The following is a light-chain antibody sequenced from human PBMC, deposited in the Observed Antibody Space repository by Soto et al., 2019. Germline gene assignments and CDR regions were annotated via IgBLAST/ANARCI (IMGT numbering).Light chain of an antibody. Sequence: DIQMTQSPSILSASVGDRVTITCRASQSISSWLAWYQQKPGKAPKLLIYKASSLESGVPSRFSGSGSGTEFTLTISSLQPDDFATYHCQQYNSYPWTFGQGTKVEIK. CDR2: KAS. V-gene: IGKV1-5*03. CDR1: QSISSW. CDR3: QQYNSYPWT. J-gene: IGKJ1*01.